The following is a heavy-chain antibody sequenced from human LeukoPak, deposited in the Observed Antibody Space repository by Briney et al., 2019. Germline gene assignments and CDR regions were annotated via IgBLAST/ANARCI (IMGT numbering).Heavy chain of an antibody. D-gene: IGHD2-21*02. Sequence: PGGSLRLSCAASGFTFSSYAMHWVRQAPGKGLEYVSAISSNGGSTYYANSVKGRFTISRDNSKNTLYLQMNSLRAEDTAVYYCARDTPPYCGGDCYRRFDYWGQGTLVTVSS. CDR3: ARDTPPYCGGDCYRRFDY. V-gene: IGHV3-64*01. CDR1: GFTFSSYA. CDR2: ISSNGGST. J-gene: IGHJ4*02.